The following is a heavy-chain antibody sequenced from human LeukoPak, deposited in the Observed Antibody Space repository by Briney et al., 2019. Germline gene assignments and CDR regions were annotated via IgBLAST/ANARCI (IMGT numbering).Heavy chain of an antibody. CDR3: AREQRYSYANDY. J-gene: IGHJ4*02. D-gene: IGHD5-18*01. V-gene: IGHV3-11*01. CDR1: GFTFSDYY. Sequence: SGGSLRLSCAASGFTFSDYYMSWIRQAPGKGLEWVSYISSSGTTIYYADSVKGRFTISRDNAKNSLYLQMNSLRAEDTAVYYCAREQRYSYANDYWGQGTLVTVSS. CDR2: ISSSGTTI.